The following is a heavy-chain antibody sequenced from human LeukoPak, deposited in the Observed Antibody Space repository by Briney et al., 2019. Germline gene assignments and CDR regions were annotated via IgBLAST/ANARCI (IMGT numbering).Heavy chain of an antibody. V-gene: IGHV3-11*01. CDR2: ISSSGSTI. CDR1: GFTFSDYY. Sequence: GGSLRLSCAASGFTFSDYYMSWIRQAPGKGLEWVSYISSSGSTIYYADSVKGRFTIYRDNAKNSLYLQMNSLRAEDTAVYYCARVKQWLVRRYFDYWGQGTLVTVSS. J-gene: IGHJ4*02. D-gene: IGHD6-19*01. CDR3: ARVKQWLVRRYFDY.